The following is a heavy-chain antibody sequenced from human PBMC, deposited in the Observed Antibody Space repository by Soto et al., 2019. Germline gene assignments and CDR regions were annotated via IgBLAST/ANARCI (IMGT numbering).Heavy chain of an antibody. CDR1: GGTFSTSA. CDR2: IMPVFATP. Sequence: QVQLVQSGAEVKKPGSSVKVSCKASGGTFSTSAISWVRQAPGQGLEWVGGIMPVFATPDYAQKFQGRVTISADESTTTAYLELTSLRTDDTAVYYWARDKARQQLGGNYYYILDVWGQGTAIIVSS. CDR3: ARDKARQQLGGNYYYILDV. J-gene: IGHJ6*02. V-gene: IGHV1-69*12. D-gene: IGHD3-3*02.